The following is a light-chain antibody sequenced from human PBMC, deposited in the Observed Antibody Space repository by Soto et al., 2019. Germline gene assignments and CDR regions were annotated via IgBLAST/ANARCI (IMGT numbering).Light chain of an antibody. J-gene: IGLJ1*01. Sequence: QSALTQPASVSGSPGQSITISCTGTSGDVGGFNYVSWYQQYSGKAPKLMIYEVSSRPSGVSDRFSASKSGNTASLTISGLEAEDGADYYCSSFTSSTSLYVFGTGTKVTVL. CDR1: SGDVGGFNY. CDR3: SSFTSSTSLYV. V-gene: IGLV2-14*01. CDR2: EVS.